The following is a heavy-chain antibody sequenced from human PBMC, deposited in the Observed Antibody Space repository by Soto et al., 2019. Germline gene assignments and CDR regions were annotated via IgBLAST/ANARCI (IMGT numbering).Heavy chain of an antibody. D-gene: IGHD6-13*01. Sequence: QVQLVQSGAEVKKPGASVKVSCKASGYTFISYAIHWVRQAPGQRLEWMGWINTANDNTKYSQKFQGRVPITRDTSASLVYMELSSLRSDDTAVYYCARGSSWAHFAYWGQGTLVTVSS. CDR2: INTANDNT. J-gene: IGHJ4*02. V-gene: IGHV1-3*04. CDR3: ARGSSWAHFAY. CDR1: GYTFISYA.